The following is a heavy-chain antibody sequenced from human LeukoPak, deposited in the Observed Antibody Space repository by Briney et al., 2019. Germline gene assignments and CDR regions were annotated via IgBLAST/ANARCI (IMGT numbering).Heavy chain of an antibody. Sequence: GGSLRLSCAASGFTFSSYAMHWVRRAPGMGLEYVSAISSNGGSTYYANSVKGRFTISRDNSKNTLYLQMGSLRAEDMAVYYCAREGYDVLTGSLDYWGQGTLVTVSS. CDR2: ISSNGGST. D-gene: IGHD3-9*01. J-gene: IGHJ4*02. CDR3: AREGYDVLTGSLDY. V-gene: IGHV3-64*01. CDR1: GFTFSSYA.